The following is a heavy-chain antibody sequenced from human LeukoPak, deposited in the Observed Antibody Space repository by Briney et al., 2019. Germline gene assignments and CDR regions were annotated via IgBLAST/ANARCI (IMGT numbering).Heavy chain of an antibody. CDR1: GDSINSYY. Sequence: SETLSLTCTVTGDSINSYYWNWIRQPAGKGLEWIGRIYSTGTTNYNPSLTSRVTISVDTSKNQFSLKLSSVTAADTAAYYCARAHKYHYYDSSGASDVWGQGTVVTVSS. D-gene: IGHD3-22*01. J-gene: IGHJ3*01. CDR3: ARAHKYHYYDSSGASDV. V-gene: IGHV4-4*07. CDR2: IYSTGTT.